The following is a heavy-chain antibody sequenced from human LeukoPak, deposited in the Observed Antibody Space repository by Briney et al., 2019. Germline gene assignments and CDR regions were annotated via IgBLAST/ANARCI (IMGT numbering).Heavy chain of an antibody. CDR1: GYTFTGYY. CDR3: ATSIGYSGYNWYFDL. D-gene: IGHD5-12*01. Sequence: EASVTVSCTASGYTFTGYYMHWVRQAPGQGLEWMGRINPNSGGTNYAQKFQGRVTMTRDTSISTAYMELSRLRSDDTAVYYCATSIGYSGYNWYFDLWGRGTLVTVSS. J-gene: IGHJ2*01. CDR2: INPNSGGT. V-gene: IGHV1-2*06.